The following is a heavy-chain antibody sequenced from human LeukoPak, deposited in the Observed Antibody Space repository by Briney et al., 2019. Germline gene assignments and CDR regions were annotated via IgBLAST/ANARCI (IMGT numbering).Heavy chain of an antibody. CDR2: ISAYNGNT. D-gene: IGHD6-13*01. Sequence: AASVKVSCKASGYTFTSYGISWVRQAPGQGLEWMGWISAYNGNTNYAQKLQGRVTMTTDTSTSTAYMELRSLRSDDTAVYYCARVVRQQLVLMALDYWGQGTLVTVSS. CDR1: GYTFTSYG. J-gene: IGHJ4*02. CDR3: ARVVRQQLVLMALDY. V-gene: IGHV1-18*01.